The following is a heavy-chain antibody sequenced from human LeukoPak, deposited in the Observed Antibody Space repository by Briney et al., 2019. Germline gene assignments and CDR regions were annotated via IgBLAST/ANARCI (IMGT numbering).Heavy chain of an antibody. Sequence: PGGSLRLSCAASEFTFSDYAMHWVRQAPGKGLEWVSIISSDGSSKFYADSVQGRFTISRDNSKNTLYLQMSSLRAEDTAIHYCAKDCSSTSCPTSDYWGQGTLVTVSS. D-gene: IGHD2-2*01. CDR3: AKDCSSTSCPTSDY. CDR2: ISSDGSSK. V-gene: IGHV3-30-3*01. CDR1: EFTFSDYA. J-gene: IGHJ4*02.